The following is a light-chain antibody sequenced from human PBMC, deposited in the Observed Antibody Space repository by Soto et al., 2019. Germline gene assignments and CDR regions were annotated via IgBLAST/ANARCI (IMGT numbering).Light chain of an antibody. J-gene: IGLJ2*01. V-gene: IGLV2-14*03. CDR3: SSYTSSHTWV. Sequence: QSALTQPASVSGSPGQSIAISCTGTSSDVGGYDHVSWYQQHPGKAPKLMIFDVYNRPSGISDRFSGSKSANTASLTISGLQAEDEADYYCSSYTSSHTWVFGGGTKLTVL. CDR1: SSDVGGYDH. CDR2: DVY.